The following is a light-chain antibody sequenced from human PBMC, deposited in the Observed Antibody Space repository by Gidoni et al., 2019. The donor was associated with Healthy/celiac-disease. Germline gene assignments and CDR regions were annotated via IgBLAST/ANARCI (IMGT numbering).Light chain of an antibody. CDR2: GNS. Sequence: QSVLTQPPSVSGAPGQRGTISCTGSSPNIGAGYDVHWYQQLPGTAPKLLIYGNSNRPSGVPDRFSGSKSGTSASLAITGLQAEDEADYYCQSYDSSLSGRYVFGTGTKVTVL. V-gene: IGLV1-40*01. CDR1: SPNIGAGYD. J-gene: IGLJ1*01. CDR3: QSYDSSLSGRYV.